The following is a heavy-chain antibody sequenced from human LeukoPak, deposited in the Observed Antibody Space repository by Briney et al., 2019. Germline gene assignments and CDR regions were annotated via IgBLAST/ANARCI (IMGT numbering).Heavy chain of an antibody. D-gene: IGHD3-10*01. CDR3: AKTVLARSLHCYGSRSAIDY. V-gene: IGHV3-23*01. J-gene: IGHJ4*02. Sequence: HPGGSLRLSCAASGFTFSSYAMSWVRQAPGKGLEWVSAISGSGGSTYYADSVKGRFTISRDNSKNTLYLQMNSLRAEDTAVYYCAKTVLARSLHCYGSRSAIDYWGQGTLVTVSS. CDR1: GFTFSSYA. CDR2: ISGSGGST.